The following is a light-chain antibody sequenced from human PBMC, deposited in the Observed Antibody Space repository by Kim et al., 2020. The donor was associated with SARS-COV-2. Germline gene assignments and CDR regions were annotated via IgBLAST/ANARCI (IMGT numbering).Light chain of an antibody. Sequence: SSELTQDPAVSVALGQTVRITCQGDSLRSYYATWYQQKPGQAPKVVIYGKDNRPSGVPDRFSSSTSGNTAYLTITGTQAGDEADYYCNSRDSNDYVVFGG. J-gene: IGLJ2*01. CDR3: NSRDSNDYVV. V-gene: IGLV3-19*01. CDR2: GKD. CDR1: SLRSYY.